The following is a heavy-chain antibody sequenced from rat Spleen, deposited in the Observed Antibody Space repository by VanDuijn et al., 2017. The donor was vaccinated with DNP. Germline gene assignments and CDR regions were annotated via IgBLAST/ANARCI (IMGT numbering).Heavy chain of an antibody. CDR1: GYSITSNY. D-gene: IGHD1-2*01. V-gene: IGHV3-1*01. CDR3: ARSDYYGSYRPFAY. J-gene: IGHJ3*01. Sequence: EVQLQESGPGLVKPSQSFSLTCSVTGYSITSNYWGWIRKFPGNKMEWMAYISYSGITGFNPSLKSRISITRDTSKNQFFLQLNSVTTEDTAIYYCARSDYYGSYRPFAYWGQGTLVTVSS. CDR2: ISYSGIT.